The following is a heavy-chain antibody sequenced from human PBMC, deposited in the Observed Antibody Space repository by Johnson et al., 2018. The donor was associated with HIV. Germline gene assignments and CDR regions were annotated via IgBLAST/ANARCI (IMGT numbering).Heavy chain of an antibody. CDR2: ISDRGGTI. CDR1: GFTFSDYF. CDR3: ATYSMRLRGGDGFDI. J-gene: IGHJ3*02. Sequence: QVQLVESGGGLVKPGVSLRLSCTASGFTFSDYFMTWIRQAPGKGLEWVSYISDRGGTIYYADSVKGRFTISRDNAKNSLFLQMNSLRVEDTALYYCATYSMRLRGGDGFDIWGQGTMVTVSS. D-gene: IGHD5-24*01. V-gene: IGHV3-11*04.